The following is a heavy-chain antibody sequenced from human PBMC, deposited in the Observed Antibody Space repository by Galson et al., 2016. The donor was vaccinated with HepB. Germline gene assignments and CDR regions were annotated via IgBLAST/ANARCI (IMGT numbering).Heavy chain of an antibody. Sequence: SLRLSCAASEFSFSTFAMSWVRQAPGKGLEWISGITGTGGGTYYADSVKGRFTISRDTPKNTLFLTLSSLRVEDTAVYYCAKDHTGSTVGWSDGMAVWGQGTRVTVSS. D-gene: IGHD1-7*01. CDR1: EFSFSTFA. J-gene: IGHJ6*02. V-gene: IGHV3-23*01. CDR2: ITGTGGGT. CDR3: AKDHTGSTVGWSDGMAV.